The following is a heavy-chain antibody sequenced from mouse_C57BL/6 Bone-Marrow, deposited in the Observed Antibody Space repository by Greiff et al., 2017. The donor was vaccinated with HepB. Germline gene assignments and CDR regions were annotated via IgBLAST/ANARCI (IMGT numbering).Heavy chain of an antibody. CDR3: ARGVFDY. Sequence: DVQLQESGPGLEKPSQSLSLTCSVTGYSITSGYYWNWIRQFPGNKLEWMGYISYDGSNNYNPSLKNRISITRDTSKNQFFLKLNSVTTEDTATYYCARGVFDYWGQGTTLTVSS. V-gene: IGHV3-6*01. J-gene: IGHJ2*01. CDR2: ISYDGSN. CDR1: GYSITSGYY.